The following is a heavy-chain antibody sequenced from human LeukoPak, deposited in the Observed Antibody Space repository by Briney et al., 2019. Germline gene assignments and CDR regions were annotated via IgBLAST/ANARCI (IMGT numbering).Heavy chain of an antibody. CDR3: ARRSSGSYYNSAHFDY. Sequence: GSLRLSCAASGFTVSSNYMSWVRQAPGEGLEWVSVIYSGGSTYYADSVKGRFTISRDNSKNTLYLQMNSLRAEDTAVYYCARRSSGSYYNSAHFDYWGQGTLVTVSS. V-gene: IGHV3-66*01. CDR2: IYSGGST. CDR1: GFTVSSNY. D-gene: IGHD3-10*01. J-gene: IGHJ4*02.